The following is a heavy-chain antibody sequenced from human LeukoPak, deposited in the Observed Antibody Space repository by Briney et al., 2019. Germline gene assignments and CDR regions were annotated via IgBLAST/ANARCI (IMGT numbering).Heavy chain of an antibody. CDR2: IYSGGST. D-gene: IGHD2/OR15-2a*01. Sequence: GGSLRLSCAASGFTVSSNYMSWVRQAPGKGLEWVSVIYSGGSTYYADSVKGRLTISRDNSKNTLYLQMNSLRAEHTAVYYCARVSLLDGDFDYWGQGTLVTVSS. J-gene: IGHJ4*02. CDR3: ARVSLLDGDFDY. V-gene: IGHV3-66*01. CDR1: GFTVSSNY.